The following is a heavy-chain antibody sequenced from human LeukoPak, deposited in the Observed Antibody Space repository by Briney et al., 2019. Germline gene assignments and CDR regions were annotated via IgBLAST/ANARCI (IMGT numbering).Heavy chain of an antibody. D-gene: IGHD3-16*01. CDR3: ARSLGRLFDYGMDV. CDR2: IYYSGST. Sequence: SETLSLTCTVSGVSISSYYWSWIRQPPGKGLEWIGYIYYSGSTNYNPSLKSRVTISVDTSKNQFSLKLSSVTAADTAVYYCARSLGRLFDYGMDVWGQGTTVTVSS. CDR1: GVSISSYY. J-gene: IGHJ6*02. V-gene: IGHV4-59*01.